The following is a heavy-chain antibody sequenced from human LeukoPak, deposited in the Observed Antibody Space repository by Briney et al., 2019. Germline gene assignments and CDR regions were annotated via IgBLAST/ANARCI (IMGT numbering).Heavy chain of an antibody. CDR2: IYYSGSP. V-gene: IGHV4-31*03. D-gene: IGHD4-17*01. CDR3: ARFYLYYGDYAFDY. Sequence: SQTLSLTCTVSGGSINSGNFCWSWIRQHPGKGLEWIGYIYYSGSPYYNPSLKSRVTISVDTSKNQFSLKLSSVTAADTAVYYCARFYLYYGDYAFDYWGQGTLVTVSS. CDR1: GGSINSGNFC. J-gene: IGHJ4*02.